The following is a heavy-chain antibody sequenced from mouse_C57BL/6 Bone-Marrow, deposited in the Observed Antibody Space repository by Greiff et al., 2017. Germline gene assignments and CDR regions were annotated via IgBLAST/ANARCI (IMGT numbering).Heavy chain of an antibody. CDR2: SRNKANDYTT. V-gene: IGHV7-1*01. J-gene: IGHJ4*01. D-gene: IGHD1-1*01. Sequence: EVKLVESGGGLVQSGRSLRLSCATSGFTFSDFYMEWVRQAPGKGLEWIAASRNKANDYTTEYSASVKGRFIVSRDTSQSILYLQMNALRAEDTAIYYCARDPMTAVVGPYAMDYLGQGTSVTVSS. CDR1: GFTFSDFY. CDR3: ARDPMTAVVGPYAMDY.